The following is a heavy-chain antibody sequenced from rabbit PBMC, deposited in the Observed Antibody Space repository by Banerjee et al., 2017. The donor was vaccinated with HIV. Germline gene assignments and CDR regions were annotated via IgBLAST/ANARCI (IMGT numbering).Heavy chain of an antibody. CDR1: GFSFSSDYD. CDR3: ARDLFNVVQNL. D-gene: IGHD1-1*01. Sequence: QEQLVESGGGLVQPEGSLTLTCTASGFSFSSDYDISWVRQAPGKGLEWIGYIDPVFGGTYYANWVNGRFTISSHHAQNTLYLQLNSLTAADTATYFCARDLFNVVQNLWGQGTLVTVS. V-gene: IGHV1S45*01. J-gene: IGHJ4*01. CDR2: IDPVFGGT.